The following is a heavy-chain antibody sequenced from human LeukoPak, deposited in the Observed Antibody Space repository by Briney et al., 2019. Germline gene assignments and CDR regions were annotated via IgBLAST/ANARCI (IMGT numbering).Heavy chain of an antibody. Sequence: SQTLSLTCAISGDSVSSNSVTWNWIRQSPSRGLEWLGRTYYRSTWYNDYAVSVRGRITVNPDTSKNQFSLHLNSVTPEDTAVYYCARGTGDSCKDWGLGTLVTVSS. J-gene: IGHJ4*02. V-gene: IGHV6-1*01. CDR3: ARGTGDSCKD. CDR2: TYYRSTWYN. CDR1: GDSVSSNSVT. D-gene: IGHD3-22*01.